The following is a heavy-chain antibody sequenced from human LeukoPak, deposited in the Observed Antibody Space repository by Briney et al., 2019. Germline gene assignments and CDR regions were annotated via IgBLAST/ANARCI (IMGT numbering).Heavy chain of an antibody. CDR3: ARRGAATDAFDI. CDR1: GFTLSSYE. J-gene: IGHJ3*02. Sequence: GGSLRLSCTASGFTLSSYEMSWIRQAPGKGLEWVSSIDYSGGSTHYADSVMGRFTISRDNSKNTLYLQLNSLSADDTAVYYCARRGAATDAFDIWGQGTMVTVSS. V-gene: IGHV3-23*01. D-gene: IGHD1-26*01. CDR2: IDYSGGST.